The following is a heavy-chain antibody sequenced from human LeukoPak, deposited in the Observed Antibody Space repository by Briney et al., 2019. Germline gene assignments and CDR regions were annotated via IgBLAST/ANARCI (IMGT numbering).Heavy chain of an antibody. CDR1: GFTFGSSI. Sequence: GGSLRLSCADSGFTFGSSIMKCVRQAPGKGLEWVSSISTSSSYIYYADSVKGRFTISRDNSKNTLYLQMNSLRAEDTAVYYCAKEARRAAIPYYGMDVWGQGTMVTVSS. CDR2: ISTSSSYI. V-gene: IGHV3-21*01. D-gene: IGHD3-10*01. CDR3: AKEARRAAIPYYGMDV. J-gene: IGHJ6*02.